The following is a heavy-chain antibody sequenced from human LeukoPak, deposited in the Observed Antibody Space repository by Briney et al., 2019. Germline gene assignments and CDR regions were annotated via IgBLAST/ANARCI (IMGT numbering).Heavy chain of an antibody. CDR2: INWSGGST. CDR3: ARAPITSPFYFDY. D-gene: IGHD2-2*01. J-gene: IGHJ4*02. Sequence: RPGGSLRLSCTASGFAFDEHGMSWVRQVPGKGLEWVSGINWSGGSTGYADPLRGRFTISRDNAKNSLYLQMDSLRAEDTALYYCARAPITSPFYFDYWGQGTLVTVSS. V-gene: IGHV3-20*04. CDR1: GFAFDEHG.